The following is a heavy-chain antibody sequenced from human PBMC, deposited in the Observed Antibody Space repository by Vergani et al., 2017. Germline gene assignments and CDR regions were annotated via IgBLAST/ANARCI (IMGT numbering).Heavy chain of an antibody. J-gene: IGHJ4*02. CDR3: ASWGLSSSWYGISFDY. V-gene: IGHV4-59*01. D-gene: IGHD6-13*01. Sequence: QVQLQESGPGLVKPSETLSLTCTVSGGSISSYYWSWIRQPPGKGLEWIGYIYYSGSTNYNPSLKSRVTISVDTSKNQFSLKLSSVTAADTAVYYCASWGLSSSWYGISFDYWGQGTLVTVSS. CDR1: GGSISSYY. CDR2: IYYSGST.